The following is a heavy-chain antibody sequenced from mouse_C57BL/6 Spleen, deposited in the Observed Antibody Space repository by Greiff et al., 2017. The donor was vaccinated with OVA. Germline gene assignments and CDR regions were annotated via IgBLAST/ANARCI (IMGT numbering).Heavy chain of an antibody. Sequence: EVQLVESGPGLVKPSQSLSLTCSVTGYSITSGYYWNWIRQFPGNKLEWMGYISYDGRNNYNPSLKNRISITRDTSKNQFFLKLNSVTTEDTATYYCARDDYGTLLGFDVWGTGTTVTVSS. J-gene: IGHJ1*03. D-gene: IGHD1-1*01. CDR1: GYSITSGYY. CDR2: ISYDGRN. CDR3: ARDDYGTLLGFDV. V-gene: IGHV3-6*01.